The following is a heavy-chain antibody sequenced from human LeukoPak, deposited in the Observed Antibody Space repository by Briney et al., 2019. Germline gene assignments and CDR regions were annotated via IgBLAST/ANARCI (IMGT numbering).Heavy chain of an antibody. D-gene: IGHD3-10*01. J-gene: IGHJ4*02. CDR1: GFTFDDYA. CDR3: AKVKSTTMVRGVIRKGYYFDY. V-gene: IGHV3-9*01. CDR2: ISWNSGSI. Sequence: PGGSLRLSCAASGFTFDDYAMHWVRQAPGKGLEWVSVISWNSGSIGYADSVKGRFTISRDNAKNSLYLQMNSLRPEDTALYYCAKVKSTTMVRGVIRKGYYFDYWGQGTLVTVSS.